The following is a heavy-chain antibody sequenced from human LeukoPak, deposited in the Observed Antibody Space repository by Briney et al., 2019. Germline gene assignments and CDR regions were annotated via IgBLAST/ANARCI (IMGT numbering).Heavy chain of an antibody. CDR1: GFTFSNYA. Sequence: GGSLRLSCVASGFTFSNYAMSWVRQAPGKGLELVSGIYGSDDKTVFGDAVKGRFTISRDNSKNTLYLQMNSLRADDTAVYYCAKTQGYYDAWGQGALVTVSS. D-gene: IGHD2-15*01. CDR2: IYGSDDKT. J-gene: IGHJ5*02. CDR3: AKTQGYYDA. V-gene: IGHV3-23*01.